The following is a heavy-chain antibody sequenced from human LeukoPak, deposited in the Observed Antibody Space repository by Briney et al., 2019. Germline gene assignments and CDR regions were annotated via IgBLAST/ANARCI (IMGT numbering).Heavy chain of an antibody. CDR2: IYYSGST. CDR1: GGSISSYY. CDR3: ARVTRGYSGYGYYYYGMDV. V-gene: IGHV4-59*01. D-gene: IGHD5-12*01. J-gene: IGHJ6*02. Sequence: PSETLSLTCTVSGGSISSYYWSWIRQPPGKGLEWIGYIYYSGSTNYNPSLKSRVTISVDTSKNQFSLKLSSVTAADTAVYYCARVTRGYSGYGYYYYGMDVWGQGTTLTVSS.